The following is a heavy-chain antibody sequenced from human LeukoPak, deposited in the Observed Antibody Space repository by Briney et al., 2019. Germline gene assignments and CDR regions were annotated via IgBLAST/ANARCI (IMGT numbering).Heavy chain of an antibody. J-gene: IGHJ4*02. CDR1: GFPFSSYG. CDR2: LRKDATYS. D-gene: IGHD1-26*01. V-gene: IGHV3-30*02. CDR3: ASGGPTRGTPDY. Sequence: GGSLRLSCAASGFPFSSYGMYWVRQTPDKGLQWVAYLRKDATYSNYADSVRGRFTISGDNSKNTLDLQMSSLRVEDTAVYYCASGGPTRGTPDYWGQGTLVTVSS.